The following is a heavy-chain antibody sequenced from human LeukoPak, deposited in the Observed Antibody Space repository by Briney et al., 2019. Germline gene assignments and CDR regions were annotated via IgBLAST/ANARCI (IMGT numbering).Heavy chain of an antibody. D-gene: IGHD2-21*02. Sequence: GGSLRLSCAASGFTVSSNYMSWVRQAPGKGLEWVSVIYSGGSTYYADSVKGRFTISRDKSNNTLYLQMNSLRAEDTAVYYCARDFIGADFDHDGFDLWGQGTMVTVSS. CDR3: ARDFIGADFDHDGFDL. V-gene: IGHV3-53*01. CDR1: GFTVSSNY. J-gene: IGHJ3*01. CDR2: IYSGGST.